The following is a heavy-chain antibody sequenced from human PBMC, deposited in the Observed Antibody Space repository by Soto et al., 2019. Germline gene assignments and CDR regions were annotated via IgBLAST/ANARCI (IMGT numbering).Heavy chain of an antibody. CDR3: ARHEIHGDYVGYYYYYGMDV. CDR1: GGSISSSSYY. Sequence: SETLSLTCTVSGGSISSSSYYWGWIRQPPGKGLEWIGSIYYSGSTYYNPSLKSRVTISVDTSKNQFSLKLSSVTAADTAVYYCARHEIHGDYVGYYYYYGMDVWGQGTTVTVSS. CDR2: IYYSGST. J-gene: IGHJ6*02. D-gene: IGHD4-17*01. V-gene: IGHV4-39*01.